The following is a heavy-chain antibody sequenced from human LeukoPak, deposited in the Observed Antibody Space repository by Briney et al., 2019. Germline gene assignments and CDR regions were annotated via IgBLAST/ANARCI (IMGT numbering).Heavy chain of an antibody. CDR2: ISSSGSTI. Sequence: GGSLRLSCAASGFTFSDYYMSWIRQAPGKGLEWVSYISSSGSTIYYADSVKGRFTISRDNDKNSLYLQMNSLRAEDTAVYYCASATHILTGYPHWGQGTLVTVSS. J-gene: IGHJ4*02. V-gene: IGHV3-11*04. CDR3: ASATHILTGYPH. D-gene: IGHD3-9*01. CDR1: GFTFSDYY.